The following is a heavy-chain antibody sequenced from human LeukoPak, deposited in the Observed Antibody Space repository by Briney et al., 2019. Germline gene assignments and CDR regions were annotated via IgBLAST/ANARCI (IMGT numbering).Heavy chain of an antibody. J-gene: IGHJ6*02. CDR1: GFTFSSYG. Sequence: GGSLRLSCAASGFTFSSYGMHWVRQAPGKGLEWVAFIRYDGSNKYYADSVKGRFTISRDNSKNTLYLQMNSLRAEDTALYYCAKDKGGGDYYYYGMDVWGQGTTVTVSS. CDR2: IRYDGSNK. D-gene: IGHD2-15*01. CDR3: AKDKGGGDYYYYGMDV. V-gene: IGHV3-30*02.